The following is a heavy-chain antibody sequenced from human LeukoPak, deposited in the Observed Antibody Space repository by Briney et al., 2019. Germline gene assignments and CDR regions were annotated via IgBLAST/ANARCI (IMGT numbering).Heavy chain of an antibody. CDR2: IKEDGSDK. CDR3: ARDLGQYYDTSDNWFDP. V-gene: IGHV3-7*01. Sequence: GGSLRLSCAASGFTFSSYWMNWVRQAPGKGLEWVASIKEDGSDKYYVDSVKGRFTISRDNAKNTLNLQMNSLRAEDTAVYYCARDLGQYYDTSDNWFDPWGQGTLVTVSS. D-gene: IGHD3-22*01. CDR1: GFTFSSYW. J-gene: IGHJ5*02.